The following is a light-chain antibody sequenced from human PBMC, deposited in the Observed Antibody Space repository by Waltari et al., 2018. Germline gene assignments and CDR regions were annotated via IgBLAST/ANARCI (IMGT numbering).Light chain of an antibody. V-gene: IGKV3-11*01. CDR3: QQRFSWPPT. Sequence: VVTQSPATLSLSPGERATLSCTASESVSNSLAWYQQKPGQGPRLLIYEASNRATGIPDRFSGSGSGTDFTLTINNVEPEDFALYFCQQRFSWPPTFGGGTKVEIK. CDR1: ESVSNS. J-gene: IGKJ4*01. CDR2: EAS.